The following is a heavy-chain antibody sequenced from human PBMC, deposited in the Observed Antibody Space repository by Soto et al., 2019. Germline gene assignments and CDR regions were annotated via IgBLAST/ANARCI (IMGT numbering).Heavy chain of an antibody. CDR1: GFTFSSYG. Sequence: QVQLVESGGGVVQPGRSLRLSCAASGFTFSSYGMHWVRQAPGKGLEWVAVIWYDGSNKYYADSVKGRFTISRDNSKNTLYLQRNSLRAEDTAVYYCARDIVLVPAALYYYYYGMDVWGQGTTVTVSS. D-gene: IGHD2-2*01. V-gene: IGHV3-33*01. CDR3: ARDIVLVPAALYYYYYGMDV. J-gene: IGHJ6*02. CDR2: IWYDGSNK.